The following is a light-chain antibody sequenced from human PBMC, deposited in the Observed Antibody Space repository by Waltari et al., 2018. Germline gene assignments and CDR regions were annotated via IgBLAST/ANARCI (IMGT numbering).Light chain of an antibody. CDR2: VNSDGSH. CDR1: SGHSNNI. Sequence: QLVLTQSPSASASLGASVKLTCTLSSGHSNNIIAWLQQRPEKGPRYLMTVNSDGSHTKGDGIPDGVSGSSSGAGGYLAIASVQSEDEADYYCQTGGHGTWLFGGWTTLTVL. J-gene: IGLJ3*02. V-gene: IGLV4-69*01. CDR3: QTGGHGTWL.